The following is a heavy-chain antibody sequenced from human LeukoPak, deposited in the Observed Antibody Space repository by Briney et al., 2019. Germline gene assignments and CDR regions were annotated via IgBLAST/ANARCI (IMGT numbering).Heavy chain of an antibody. CDR3: TKRVKYGGTWDHFAD. CDR2: VNADGGNT. V-gene: IGHV3-23*01. D-gene: IGHD1-26*01. CDR1: GFTFDNYR. Sequence: GGSLRLSCAASGFTFDNYRMSWVRQAPGKGLGWVSTVNADGGNTYYADSVKGRFTISRDNSKSTLILQMNSLRVEDTALYYCTKRVKYGGTWDHFADWGQGTLVTVSS. J-gene: IGHJ4*02.